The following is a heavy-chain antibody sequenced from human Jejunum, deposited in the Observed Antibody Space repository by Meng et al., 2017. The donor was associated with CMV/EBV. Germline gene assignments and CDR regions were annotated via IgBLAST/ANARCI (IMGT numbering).Heavy chain of an antibody. V-gene: IGHV7-4-1*02. CDR1: GGTFSSYA. CDR3: ARDKIAVAGITGDY. Sequence: QVQLVQSGAEVKKXXASVKVSGKTSGGTFSSYAISWVRQAPGQGLEWMGWINTNTGNPTYAQGFTGRFVFSLDTSVSTAYLQISSLKAEDTAVYYCARDKIAVAGITGDYWGQGTLVTVSS. J-gene: IGHJ4*02. D-gene: IGHD6-19*01. CDR2: INTNTGNP.